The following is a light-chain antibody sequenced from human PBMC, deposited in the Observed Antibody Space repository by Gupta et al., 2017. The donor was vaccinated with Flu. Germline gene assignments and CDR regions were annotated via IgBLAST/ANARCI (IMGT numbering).Light chain of an antibody. CDR2: KAS. CDR1: QSISSW. V-gene: IGKV1-5*03. CDR3: QQDNHFWM. J-gene: IGKJ1*01. Sequence: SPSTLSASIGDRVTITCRASQSISSWLDWYQQKPGKAPKLLIYKASTWDSGVPYRFSGSGSGTEFTLTSSSRQPDDFATYGFQQDNHFWMFGQGTKLEIK.